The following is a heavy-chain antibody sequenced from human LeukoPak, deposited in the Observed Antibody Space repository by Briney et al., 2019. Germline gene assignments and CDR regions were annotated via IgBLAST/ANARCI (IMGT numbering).Heavy chain of an antibody. J-gene: IGHJ4*02. CDR2: ISGSGGST. D-gene: IGHD2-15*01. Sequence: GGSLRLSCAASGFTFSSYGMSWVRQAPGKGLEWVSAISGSGGSTYYADSVKGRFTISRDNSKNTLYLQMNSLRAEDTAVYYCLIIVVVVAATPHFDYWGQGTLVTVSS. CDR3: LIIVVVVAATPHFDY. CDR1: GFTFSSYG. V-gene: IGHV3-23*01.